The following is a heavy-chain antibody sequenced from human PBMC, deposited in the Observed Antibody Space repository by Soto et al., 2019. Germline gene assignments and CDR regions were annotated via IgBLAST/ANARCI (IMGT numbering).Heavy chain of an antibody. CDR1: GYTLTGFY. J-gene: IGHJ4*02. CDR3: ARYLLLGVTLIPDS. V-gene: IGHV1-2*02. D-gene: IGHD4-4*01. CDR2: INPNSGGT. Sequence: WASVKVSCKSSGYTLTGFYMHWVRQAPGQGLEWMGWINPNSGGTNYAQKFQGRVTMTRDTSISTVYMELSRLRSDDTAVYYCARYLLLGVTLIPDSWGQGTLVTVSS.